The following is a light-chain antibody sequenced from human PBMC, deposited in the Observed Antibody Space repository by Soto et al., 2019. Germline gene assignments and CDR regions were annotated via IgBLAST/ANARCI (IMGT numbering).Light chain of an antibody. Sequence: EIVSTQSPGTLSLSPGGRASLFCRASQSVSPYLAWYQQRPGRAPRLLIYGASSRATGNPDRFSGSGSGPDFTLTISRLEPEDFAVYYCQQYVSPPFTFGPGTKVDVK. V-gene: IGKV3-20*01. CDR3: QQYVSPPFT. J-gene: IGKJ3*01. CDR2: GAS. CDR1: QSVSPY.